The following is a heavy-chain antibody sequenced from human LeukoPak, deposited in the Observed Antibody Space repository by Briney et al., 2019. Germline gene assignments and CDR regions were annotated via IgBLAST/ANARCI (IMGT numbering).Heavy chain of an antibody. V-gene: IGHV3-23*01. Sequence: GGSLRLSCAASGFTFSGYAMSWVRQAPGKGLEWVSAISGSGGSTYYADSVKGRFTISRDNSKTTLYLQMNSLIAEDTAVYYCAKVTNWDFLFPRYYFDYWGQGSLVTVSS. J-gene: IGHJ4*02. CDR2: ISGSGGST. CDR1: GFTFSGYA. D-gene: IGHD7-27*01. CDR3: AKVTNWDFLFPRYYFDY.